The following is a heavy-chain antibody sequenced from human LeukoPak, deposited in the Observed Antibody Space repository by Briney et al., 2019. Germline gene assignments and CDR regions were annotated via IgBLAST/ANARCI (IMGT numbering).Heavy chain of an antibody. J-gene: IGHJ3*01. CDR3: ARWFGWD. Sequence: SETLSLTCTVSGGSISSSNYYWVWIRQPPGMELEWIGSIYYNGNTYYNTSLRSRVTISLDTSKNQFSLKLSSVTAADTAVYYCARWFGWDWGQGTMVTVSS. D-gene: IGHD3-10*01. V-gene: IGHV4-39*07. CDR2: IYYNGNT. CDR1: GGSISSSNYY.